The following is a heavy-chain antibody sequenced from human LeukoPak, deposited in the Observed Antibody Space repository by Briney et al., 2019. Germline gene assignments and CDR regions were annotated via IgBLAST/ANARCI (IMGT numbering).Heavy chain of an antibody. D-gene: IGHD4-23*01. CDR3: ARGLTTVVTPYAFDI. CDR2: INHSGST. J-gene: IGHJ3*02. CDR1: GGSFSGYY. Sequence: TASETLSLTCAVYGGSFSGYYWSWIRQPPGKGLEWIGEINHSGSTNYNPSLKSRVTISVDTSKNQFSLKLSSVTAADTAVYYCARGLTTVVTPYAFDIWGQGTMVTVSS. V-gene: IGHV4-34*01.